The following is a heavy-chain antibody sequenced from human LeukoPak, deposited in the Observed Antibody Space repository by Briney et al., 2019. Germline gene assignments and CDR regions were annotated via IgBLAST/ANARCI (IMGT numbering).Heavy chain of an antibody. CDR1: GFTFSDYY. CDR2: ISSSGSTI. D-gene: IGHD6-19*01. V-gene: IGHV3-11*04. J-gene: IGHJ4*02. CDR3: ARPIAVAAVFDY. Sequence: PGGSLRLSCAASGFTFSDYYMSWIRQAPGKGLEWVSYISSSGSTIYYADSVEGRFTISRDNAKNSLYLQMNSLRAEDTAVYYCARPIAVAAVFDYWGQGTLVTVSS.